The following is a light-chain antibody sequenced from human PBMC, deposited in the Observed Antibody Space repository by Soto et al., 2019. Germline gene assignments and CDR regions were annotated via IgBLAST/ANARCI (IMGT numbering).Light chain of an antibody. CDR2: DVV. CDR3: SSYTLTNTVL. Sequence: QSVLTQPASVSGAPGQSISISLVGTSSDIGRFNYVSWYQQHPGRAPKLLIYDVVNRPSGVSNRFSGSKSGNTASLTISWLQAEDEADYYWSSYTLTNTVLFGGGTKLTVL. V-gene: IGLV2-14*01. CDR1: SSDIGRFNY. J-gene: IGLJ2*01.